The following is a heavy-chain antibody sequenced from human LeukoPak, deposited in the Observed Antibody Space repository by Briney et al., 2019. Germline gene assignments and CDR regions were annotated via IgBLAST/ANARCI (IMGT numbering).Heavy chain of an antibody. V-gene: IGHV4-59*11. J-gene: IGHJ4*02. Sequence: VKPSETLSLTCTVSGGSINSHYWSWIRQPPGKGLEWLGYIDHSGSANYNPSLKSRLTISIDTSKNQFSLKVSSVTAADTAVYYYARADGDYFDFWGQGTLVTVSS. CDR2: IDHSGSA. D-gene: IGHD4-17*01. CDR3: ARADGDYFDF. CDR1: GGSINSHY.